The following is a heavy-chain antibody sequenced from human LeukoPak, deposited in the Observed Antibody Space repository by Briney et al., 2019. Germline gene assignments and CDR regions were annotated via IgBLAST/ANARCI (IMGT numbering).Heavy chain of an antibody. V-gene: IGHV4-30-2*01. Sequence: SETLSLTCAVSGGSISSAGFSWSWLRQPPGKGLEWIGSIYHAGSTYYNPSLKSRVTMSVDRSKKQFSLNLKSVNAADTAVYYCARAIIMVRGLGYFFDPWGQGTLVTVSS. CDR3: ARAIIMVRGLGYFFDP. D-gene: IGHD3-10*01. CDR2: IYHAGST. CDR1: GGSISSAGFS. J-gene: IGHJ5*02.